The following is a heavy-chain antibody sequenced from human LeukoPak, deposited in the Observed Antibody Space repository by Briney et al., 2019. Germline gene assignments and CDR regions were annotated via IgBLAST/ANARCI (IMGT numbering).Heavy chain of an antibody. Sequence: SETLSLTCTVSGGSISSSSYYWGWIRQPPGKGLEWIGSIYYSGSTYYNPSLESRVTISVDTSKNQFSLKLSSVTAADTAVYYCARRSPSWYYFDYWGQGTLVTVSS. D-gene: IGHD2-8*02. CDR2: IYYSGST. V-gene: IGHV4-39*01. CDR1: GGSISSSSYY. J-gene: IGHJ4*02. CDR3: ARRSPSWYYFDY.